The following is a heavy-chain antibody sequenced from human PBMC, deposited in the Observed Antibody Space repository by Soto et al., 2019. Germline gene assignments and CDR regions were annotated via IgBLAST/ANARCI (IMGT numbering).Heavy chain of an antibody. CDR3: AKETYSSVWYYYYYGMDV. D-gene: IGHD6-19*01. CDR1: GFTFSNYA. J-gene: IGHJ6*02. CDR2: ISGSGGST. V-gene: IGHV3-23*01. Sequence: GGSLRLSCAASGFTFSNYAMSWVRQAPGKGLEWVSAISGSGGSTYYADPVKGRFTISRDNSKNTLYLQMNSLRAEDTAVYYCAKETYSSVWYYYYYGMDVWGQGTTVTVSS.